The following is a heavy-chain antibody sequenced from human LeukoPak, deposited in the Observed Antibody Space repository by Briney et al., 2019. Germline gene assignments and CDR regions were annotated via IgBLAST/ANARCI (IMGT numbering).Heavy chain of an antibody. Sequence: ASVKVSCKAAGYTFTGYCMHWVRQAPGQGLEWMGWINPNSGGTNYAQKFQGRVTMTRDTSISTAYRELSRLRSDDTAVYYCATGRGYDSSGYYYPLAQAFDIWGQGTMVTVSS. J-gene: IGHJ3*02. CDR2: INPNSGGT. CDR1: GYTFTGYC. V-gene: IGHV1-2*02. CDR3: ATGRGYDSSGYYYPLAQAFDI. D-gene: IGHD3-22*01.